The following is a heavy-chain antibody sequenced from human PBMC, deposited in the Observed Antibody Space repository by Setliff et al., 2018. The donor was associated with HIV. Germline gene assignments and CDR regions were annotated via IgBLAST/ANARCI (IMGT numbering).Heavy chain of an antibody. V-gene: IGHV4-34*01. CDR2: INHSGST. Sequence: SETLSLTCAVYGGSFSGYYWSWIRQPPGKGLEWIGEINHSGSTNYNPSLKSRVTISVDTSKNQFSLKLSSVTAADTAVYYCARGRGYSYGYKYYYYMDVWGKGTTVTVSS. CDR1: GGSFSGYY. CDR3: ARGRGYSYGYKYYYYMDV. J-gene: IGHJ6*03. D-gene: IGHD5-18*01.